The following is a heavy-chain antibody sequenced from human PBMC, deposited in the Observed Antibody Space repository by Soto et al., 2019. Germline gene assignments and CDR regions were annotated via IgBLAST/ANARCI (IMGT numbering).Heavy chain of an antibody. CDR2: ISSSSSYI. D-gene: IGHD3-3*01. J-gene: IGHJ6*02. CDR3: ARRITIFVVVTQGYYYYGMDV. Sequence: EVQLVESGGGLVKPGGSLRLSCAASGFTFSSYSMNWVRQAPGKGLEWVSSISSSSSYIYYADSVKGRFTISRDNAKNTLYLQMNSLRAEDTAVYYCARRITIFVVVTQGYYYYGMDVCVQGTTVAVSS. V-gene: IGHV3-21*01. CDR1: GFTFSSYS.